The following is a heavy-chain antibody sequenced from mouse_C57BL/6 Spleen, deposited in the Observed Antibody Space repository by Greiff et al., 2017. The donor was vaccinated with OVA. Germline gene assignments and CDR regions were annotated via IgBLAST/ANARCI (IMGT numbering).Heavy chain of an antibody. D-gene: IGHD1-1*01. Sequence: ESGPGLVKPSQSLSLTCSVTGYSITSGYYWNWIRQFPGNQLEWMGYISYDGSNNYNPSLKNRTSITRDTSNNQFFLKLNSVTTEDTATYDCALREITTVVAFDDWGQGTTLTVSS. CDR3: ALREITTVVAFDD. CDR2: ISYDGSN. J-gene: IGHJ2*01. V-gene: IGHV3-6*01. CDR1: GYSITSGYY.